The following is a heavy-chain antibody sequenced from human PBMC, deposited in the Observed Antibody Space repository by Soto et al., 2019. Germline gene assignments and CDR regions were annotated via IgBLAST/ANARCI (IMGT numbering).Heavy chain of an antibody. J-gene: IGHJ4*02. V-gene: IGHV3-11*01. CDR2: FSSSGYTI. CDR3: ATGRGGRSED. Sequence: QVQLGESGGGLVKPGGALRLSCEASGFTFSGYSMTWIRQSPGKGLEWISYFSSSGYTIRYADSVEGRFTVSRDDAQKTLYLQMNSRRAEDTAGYYCATGRGGRSEDWGQGTMVTVSS. D-gene: IGHD3-3*01. CDR1: GFTFSGYS.